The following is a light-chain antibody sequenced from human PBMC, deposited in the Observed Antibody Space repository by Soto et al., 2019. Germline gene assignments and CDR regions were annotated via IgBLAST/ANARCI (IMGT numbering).Light chain of an antibody. CDR3: CSYAGIYSYV. Sequence: QSVLTQPRSVSGSPGQSVTISCTGTSSDVGGYNYVSWYQQHPGKAPKLMIYDVSKRPSGVPDRLSGSKSGNTASLTISGLQAEEDADYYCCSYAGIYSYVFGTGTKVTVL. CDR1: SSDVGGYNY. J-gene: IGLJ1*01. V-gene: IGLV2-11*01. CDR2: DVS.